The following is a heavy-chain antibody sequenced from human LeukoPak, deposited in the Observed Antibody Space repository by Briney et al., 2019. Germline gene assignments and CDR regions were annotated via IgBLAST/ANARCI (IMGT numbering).Heavy chain of an antibody. J-gene: IGHJ4*02. Sequence: ASVKVSCKASGGTFSSYAISWVRQAPGQGLEWMGIINPSGGSTSYAQKSQGRVTMTRDTSTSTVYMELSSLRSEDTAVYYCARESVSWIAAAGSLDYWGQGTLVTVSS. CDR3: ARESVSWIAAAGSLDY. CDR2: INPSGGST. CDR1: GGTFSSYA. V-gene: IGHV1-46*01. D-gene: IGHD6-13*01.